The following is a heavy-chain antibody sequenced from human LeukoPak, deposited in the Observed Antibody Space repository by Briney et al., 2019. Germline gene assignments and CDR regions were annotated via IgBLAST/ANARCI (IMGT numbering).Heavy chain of an antibody. J-gene: IGHJ4*02. D-gene: IGHD3-22*01. CDR3: ARASHYYDSSGYFSLYFDY. CDR1: GGTFSSYA. V-gene: IGHV1-69*04. Sequence: SVKVSCKASGGTFSSYAISWVRQAPGQGLEWMGRIIPILGIANYAQKFQGRVTITADKSTSTAYMELSSLRSEDTAVYYCARASHYYDSSGYFSLYFDYWGQGTLVTVSS. CDR2: IIPILGIA.